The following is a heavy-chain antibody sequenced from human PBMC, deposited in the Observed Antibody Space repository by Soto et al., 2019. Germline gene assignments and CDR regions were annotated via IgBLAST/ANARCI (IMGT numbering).Heavy chain of an antibody. J-gene: IGHJ4*02. D-gene: IGHD3-9*01. CDR2: ISSSSSTI. V-gene: IGHV3-48*02. CDR3: ARGLRYFDWLLDYFDY. CDR1: GFTFSSYS. Sequence: PGGSLRLSCAASGFTFSSYSMNWVRQAPGKGLEWVSYISSSSSTIYYADSVKGRFTISRDNAKNSLYLQMNSLRDEDTAVYYCARGLRYFDWLLDYFDYWGQGTLVTVSS.